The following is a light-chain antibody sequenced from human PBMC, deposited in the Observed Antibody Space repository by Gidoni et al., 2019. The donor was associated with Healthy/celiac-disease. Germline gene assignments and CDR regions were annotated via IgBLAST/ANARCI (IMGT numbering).Light chain of an antibody. CDR3: CSYACRYSAV. Sequence: QSALTQPRSVSESPRQSVTISCTGTSSDVGDYNFVSWYQQHPVKVPQLMIYDVNERPSGVPDRFSGSKSGNTASLTISVLQADDEADYYCCSYACRYSAVFGGGTKLTVL. CDR2: DVN. J-gene: IGLJ2*01. V-gene: IGLV2-11*01. CDR1: SSDVGDYNF.